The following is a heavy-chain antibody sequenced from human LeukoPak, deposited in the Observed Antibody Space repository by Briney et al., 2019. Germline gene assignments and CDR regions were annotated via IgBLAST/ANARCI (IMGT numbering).Heavy chain of an antibody. CDR3: ARETEMANLDY. V-gene: IGHV3-7*04. D-gene: IGHD5-24*01. CDR1: GFTFSSYW. CDR2: IKQDGSEK. Sequence: GGSLRLSCTASGFTFSSYWMNWVRQAPGKGLEWVANIKQDGSEKYYVDSVKGRFTISRDNAKKSLYVQMNSLRAEDTAVYYCARETEMANLDYWGQGTLVTVSS. J-gene: IGHJ4*02.